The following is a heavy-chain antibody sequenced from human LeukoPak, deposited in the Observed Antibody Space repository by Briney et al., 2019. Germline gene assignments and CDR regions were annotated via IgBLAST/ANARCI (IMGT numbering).Heavy chain of an antibody. CDR3: AREYSHGDHDY. CDR2: INPSGGST. Sequence: ASVKVSCKASEYTFTSYYMHWVRQAPGQGLEWMGIINPSGGSTSYAQKFQGRVTMTRDTSTSTVYMELSSLRSEDTAVYYCAREYSHGDHDYWGQGTLVTVSS. J-gene: IGHJ4*02. D-gene: IGHD4-17*01. CDR1: EYTFTSYY. V-gene: IGHV1-46*01.